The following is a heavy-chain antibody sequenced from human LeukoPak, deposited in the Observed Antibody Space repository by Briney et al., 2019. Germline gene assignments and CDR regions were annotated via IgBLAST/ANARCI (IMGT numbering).Heavy chain of an antibody. CDR2: INPNSGGT. CDR3: ARDIRVPAAIIGYYYYYYGMDV. J-gene: IGHJ6*02. CDR1: GYTFTGYY. D-gene: IGHD2-2*02. Sequence: ASVKVSCKASGYTFTGYYMHWVRQAPGQGLKWMGWINPNSGGTNYAQKFQGRVTMTRDTSISTAYMELSRLRSDDTAVYYCARDIRVPAAIIGYYYYYYGMDVWGQGTTVTVSS. V-gene: IGHV1-2*02.